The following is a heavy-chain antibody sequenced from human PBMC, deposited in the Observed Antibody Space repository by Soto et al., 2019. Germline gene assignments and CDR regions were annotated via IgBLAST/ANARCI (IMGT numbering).Heavy chain of an antibody. D-gene: IGHD3-16*01. J-gene: IGHJ4*02. CDR2: ISYRGRT. CDR3: ARTVHLGDLSLGY. V-gene: IGHV4-31*03. Sequence: QVQLQESGPGLGKPSQTLSLTCTVSGASISSGDYYWSWIRQLPGKGLAWFGYISYRGRTYYSSSLKRRVTSSVEPSQNQLSLKLSSVTAADTAVFYFARTVHLGDLSLGYWGQGILVTVSS. CDR1: GASISSGDYY.